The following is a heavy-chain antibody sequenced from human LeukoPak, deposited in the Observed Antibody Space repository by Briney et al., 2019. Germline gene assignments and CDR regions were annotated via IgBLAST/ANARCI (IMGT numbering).Heavy chain of an antibody. CDR1: GFTFSSYG. D-gene: IGHD3-10*01. Sequence: SGGSLRLSCAASGFTFSSYGMHWVRQAPGKGLEWVAFIRYDGSNKYYADSVKGRFTISRDNSKNTLYLQMNSLRAEDTAVHYCAKETYYYGSGSYADLDYWGQGTLVTVSS. V-gene: IGHV3-30*02. J-gene: IGHJ4*02. CDR2: IRYDGSNK. CDR3: AKETYYYGSGSYADLDY.